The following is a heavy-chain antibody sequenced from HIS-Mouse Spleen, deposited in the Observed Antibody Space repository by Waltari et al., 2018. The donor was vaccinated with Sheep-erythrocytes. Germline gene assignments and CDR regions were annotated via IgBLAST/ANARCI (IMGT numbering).Heavy chain of an antibody. V-gene: IGHV3-53*01. CDR1: GFTVSSNY. Sequence: EVQLVESGGGLIQPGGSLRLSCAASGFTVSSNYMSWVRQAPGKGLGWVSVIYSRGSTYYADSVKGRFTISRDNSKNTLYLQMNSLRAEDTAVYYCARGHPDYGDYDAFDIWGQGTMVTVSS. CDR2: IYSRGST. D-gene: IGHD4-17*01. CDR3: ARGHPDYGDYDAFDI. J-gene: IGHJ3*02.